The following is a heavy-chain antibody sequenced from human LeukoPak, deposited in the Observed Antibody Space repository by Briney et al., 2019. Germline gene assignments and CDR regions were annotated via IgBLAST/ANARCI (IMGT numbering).Heavy chain of an antibody. V-gene: IGHV3-7*03. D-gene: IGHD3-10*01. J-gene: IGHJ6*04. CDR2: IKQDGSEK. Sequence: GGSLRLSCAASGFTFSSYWMSWVRRAPGKGLEWVANIKQDGSEKYYVDSVKGRFTISRDNAKNSLYLQMNSLRAEDTAVYYCARSMVRGVLYYYYGMDVWGKGTTVTVSS. CDR3: ARSMVRGVLYYYYGMDV. CDR1: GFTFSSYW.